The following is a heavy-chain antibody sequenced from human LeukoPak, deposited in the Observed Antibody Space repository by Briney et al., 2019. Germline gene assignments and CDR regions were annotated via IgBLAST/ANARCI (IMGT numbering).Heavy chain of an antibody. D-gene: IGHD4-23*01. J-gene: IGHJ4*02. Sequence: GGSLRLSCAASGFTFSNAWMGWVRQAPGKGLEWVGRIKSKTDGGTTDYAAPVKGRFTISRDDSKNTLNLQMNSLKTEDTAVYYCTTRFTVVTPYLDYWGQGTLVTVSS. CDR3: TTRFTVVTPYLDY. V-gene: IGHV3-15*01. CDR1: GFTFSNAW. CDR2: IKSKTDGGTT.